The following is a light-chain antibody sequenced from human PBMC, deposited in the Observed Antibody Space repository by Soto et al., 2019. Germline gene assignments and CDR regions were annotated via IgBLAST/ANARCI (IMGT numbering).Light chain of an antibody. Sequence: EIVLTQSPGTLALSPGERATLSCRASQSVSSYLAWYQQKPGQAPRLLIYGASSRATGIPDRFSGSGSGTDFTLTINRLDPENFAVYYCQQYGSSSRTFGQGTRVEI. V-gene: IGKV3-20*01. CDR3: QQYGSSSRT. J-gene: IGKJ1*01. CDR2: GAS. CDR1: QSVSSY.